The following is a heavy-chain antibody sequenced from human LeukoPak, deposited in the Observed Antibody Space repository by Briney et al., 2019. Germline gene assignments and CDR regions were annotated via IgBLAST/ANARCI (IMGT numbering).Heavy chain of an antibody. V-gene: IGHV1-18*01. D-gene: IGHD6-19*01. CDR2: INSAEGGT. CDR3: ARSSSGWSVDF. Sequence: ASVKVSCKASGYMFTHYGVSWVRQAPGQGLEWMGWINSAEGGTLYAENLQGRVTLTTDTSTSTIYMELRTLRSDDTAVYYCARSSSGWSVDFWGQGTLVTVSS. CDR1: GYMFTHYG. J-gene: IGHJ4*02.